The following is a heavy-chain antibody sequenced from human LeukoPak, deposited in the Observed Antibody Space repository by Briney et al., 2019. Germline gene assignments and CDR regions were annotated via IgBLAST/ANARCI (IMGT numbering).Heavy chain of an antibody. CDR2: MNPNSGNT. CDR3: ARDVEQQLVRVENWFDP. D-gene: IGHD6-13*01. CDR1: GYTFTSYD. V-gene: IGHV1-8*01. Sequence: ASVKVSCKASGYTFTSYDINWVRQATGQGLEWMGWMNPNSGNTGYAQKFQGRVTKTRNTSISTAYMELSSLRSEDTAVYYCARDVEQQLVRVENWFDPWGQGTLVTVSS. J-gene: IGHJ5*02.